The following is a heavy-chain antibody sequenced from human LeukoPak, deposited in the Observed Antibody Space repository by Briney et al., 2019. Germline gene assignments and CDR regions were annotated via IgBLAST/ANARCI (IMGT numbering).Heavy chain of an antibody. CDR3: ARSNRSASIYYYYYMDV. V-gene: IGHV4-30-4*08. D-gene: IGHD2-15*01. CDR1: GGSISSGDYY. CDR2: IYYSGST. J-gene: IGHJ6*03. Sequence: PSETLSLTCTVSGGSISSGDYYWSWIRQPPGKGLGWIGYIYYSGSTYYNPSLKSRVTISVDTSKNQFSLKLSSVTAADTAVYYCARSNRSASIYYYYYMDVWGKGTTVTVSS.